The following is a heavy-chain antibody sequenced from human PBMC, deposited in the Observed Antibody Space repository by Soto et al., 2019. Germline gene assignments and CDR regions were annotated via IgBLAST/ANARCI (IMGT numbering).Heavy chain of an antibody. V-gene: IGHV6-1*01. CDR3: ARRVAGRGFDL. Sequence: SQTLSLTCAISGDSVSSNTAAWNWIRSSPSRGLEWGGRTYYRSNWRHDYAVSVKSRITVNPDTSKNHFSLQLNSVTPDDTAVYYCARRVAGRGFDLWGQGILVPVSS. CDR2: TYYRSNWRH. J-gene: IGHJ4*02. D-gene: IGHD6-19*01. CDR1: GDSVSSNTAA.